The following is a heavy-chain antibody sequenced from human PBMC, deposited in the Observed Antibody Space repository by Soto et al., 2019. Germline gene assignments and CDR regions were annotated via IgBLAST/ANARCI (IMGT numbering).Heavy chain of an antibody. J-gene: IGHJ4*02. CDR1: GYTFTSYG. CDR2: ISAYNGNT. D-gene: IGHD3-22*01. Sequence: ASVKDSCKASGYTFTSYGISWGRQAPGQGLEWMGWISAYNGNTNYAQKIQVRVTMTTDTSTSTAYMELRSLRSDDTAVYYCARDSGPLNYYDSSGYYYFDYWGQGTLVTVSS. CDR3: ARDSGPLNYYDSSGYYYFDY. V-gene: IGHV1-18*01.